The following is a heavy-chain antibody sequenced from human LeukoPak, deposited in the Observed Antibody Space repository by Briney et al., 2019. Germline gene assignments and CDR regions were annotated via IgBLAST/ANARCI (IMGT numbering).Heavy chain of an antibody. J-gene: IGHJ3*02. CDR3: AKNSYYYDRSGFDAFDI. D-gene: IGHD3-22*01. CDR1: GFTFSSYG. CDR2: IWYDGSNK. Sequence: PGGSLRLSCAASGFTFSSYGMHWVRQAPGKGLEWVAVIWYDGSNKYYADSVKGRFTISRDNSKNTLYLQMNSLRAEDTAVYYCAKNSYYYDRSGFDAFDIWGQGTMVTVSS. V-gene: IGHV3-30*02.